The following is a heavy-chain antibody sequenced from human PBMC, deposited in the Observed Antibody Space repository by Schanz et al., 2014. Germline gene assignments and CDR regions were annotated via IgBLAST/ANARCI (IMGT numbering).Heavy chain of an antibody. J-gene: IGHJ4*02. D-gene: IGHD2-2*01. CDR2: LSGSGGST. V-gene: IGHV3-23*01. CDR3: ARRASCSRIGCPFDS. Sequence: EVQLLDSGGGLVQPGGSLRLSCAASGFTFSSYAMSWVRQAPGKGLEWVSALSGSGGSTYYADSVKGRFTISRDNSKNTLYLQMNSLRAEDTAVYYCARRASCSRIGCPFDSWGQGTLVTVSS. CDR1: GFTFSSYA.